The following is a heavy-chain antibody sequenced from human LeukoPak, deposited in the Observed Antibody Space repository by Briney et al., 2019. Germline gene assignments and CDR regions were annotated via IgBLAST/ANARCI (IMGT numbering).Heavy chain of an antibody. CDR1: GYTFTSYG. D-gene: IGHD4-11*01. Sequence: ASVKVSCKASGYTFTSYGISWVRQAPGQGLEWMGWISAYNGNTNYAQKLQGRVTMTTDTSTSTAYMELRSLRSDDTAVYYCARDGWGTTITAIHYYYYMDVWGKGTTVTVSS. V-gene: IGHV1-18*01. CDR3: ARDGWGTTITAIHYYYYMDV. CDR2: ISAYNGNT. J-gene: IGHJ6*03.